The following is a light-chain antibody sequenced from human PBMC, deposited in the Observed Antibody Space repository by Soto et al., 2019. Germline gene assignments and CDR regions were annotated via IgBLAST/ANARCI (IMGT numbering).Light chain of an antibody. CDR3: QQLKNYPIT. CDR1: QVISSY. V-gene: IGKV1-9*01. CDR2: AAS. J-gene: IGKJ5*01. Sequence: DIQLTQAPSFLSASAGDRVTITCRASQVISSYLAWYQQKPGRAPKLLIYAASTLQSGVPSRFSGSGSGTDFTLTISSLQPEDFAIYFCQQLKNYPITFGQGTRLEIK.